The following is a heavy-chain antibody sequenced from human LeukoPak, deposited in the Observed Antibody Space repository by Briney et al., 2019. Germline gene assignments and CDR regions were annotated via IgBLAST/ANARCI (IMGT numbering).Heavy chain of an antibody. CDR3: ARERSQLPGPFDY. Sequence: PSQTLSLTCTVSGGSISSGSYYWSWIRQPAGKGLEWIGRIYTSGSTNYNPSLKSRVTISVDTSKNQFSLKLSSVTAADTAVYYCARERSQLPGPFDYWGQGTLVTVSS. D-gene: IGHD2-2*01. CDR1: GGSISSGSYY. J-gene: IGHJ4*02. CDR2: IYTSGST. V-gene: IGHV4-61*02.